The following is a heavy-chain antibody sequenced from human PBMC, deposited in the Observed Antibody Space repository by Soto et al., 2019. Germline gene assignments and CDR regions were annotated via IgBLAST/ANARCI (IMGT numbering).Heavy chain of an antibody. CDR1: LGSIHSGDYY. CDR3: GRAGRRDGNSAPGRFDT. D-gene: IGHD4-17*01. J-gene: IGHJ5*02. Sequence: QVQLQESGPGLLTSSQTLSLTCTVSLGSIHSGDYYWSCIRQSPGKGLEWIGYIYYSGTTYYNPSLKSRISISVDTSKNYFSLKLSSVTPADTAVYFCGRAGRRDGNSAPGRFDTWGQGILVTVSS. V-gene: IGHV4-30-4*01. CDR2: IYYSGTT.